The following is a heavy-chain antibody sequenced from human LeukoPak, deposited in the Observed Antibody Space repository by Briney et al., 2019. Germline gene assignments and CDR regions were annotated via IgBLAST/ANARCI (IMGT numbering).Heavy chain of an antibody. J-gene: IGHJ3*01. CDR3: SRGGAGRTADDTFDL. Sequence: GGSLRLSCAASGFTFSSYEMNWVRQAPGKGLEWVSYISYSGSNMYYADSLKGRFTISRDNAKNSLYLQMNSLRAEDTAVYYCSRGGAGRTADDTFDLWGQGTMVTVSS. CDR1: GFTFSSYE. CDR2: ISYSGSNM. D-gene: IGHD1-1*01. V-gene: IGHV3-48*03.